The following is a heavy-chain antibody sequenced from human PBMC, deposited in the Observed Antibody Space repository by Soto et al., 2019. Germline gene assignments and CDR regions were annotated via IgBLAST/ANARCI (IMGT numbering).Heavy chain of an antibody. V-gene: IGHV3-7*01. Sequence: PGGSLRLSCAASGFNFSSYWMSWVRQAPGKGLEWVANIKQDGSEKYYVDSVKGRFTISRDNAKNSLYLQMNSLRAEDTAVYYYARGEGGWETYWGQGTLVTVSS. CDR3: ARGEGGWETY. J-gene: IGHJ4*02. D-gene: IGHD6-19*01. CDR1: GFNFSSYW. CDR2: IKQDGSEK.